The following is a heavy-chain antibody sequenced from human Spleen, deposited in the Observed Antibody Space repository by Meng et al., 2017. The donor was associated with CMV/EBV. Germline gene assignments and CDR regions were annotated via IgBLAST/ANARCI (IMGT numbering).Heavy chain of an antibody. D-gene: IGHD3-10*01. CDR3: ARDAGYHFGMDV. CDR2: ITSSATYI. V-gene: IGHV3-21*01. CDR1: GFTFVGFT. J-gene: IGHJ6*02. Sequence: GESLKISCAASGFTFVGFTLTWVRQAPGKGLEWVSSITSSATYIYYADSVKGRFTISRDNAKNLLYLQMNSLRVEDTAIYYCARDAGYHFGMDVWGQGTTVTVSS.